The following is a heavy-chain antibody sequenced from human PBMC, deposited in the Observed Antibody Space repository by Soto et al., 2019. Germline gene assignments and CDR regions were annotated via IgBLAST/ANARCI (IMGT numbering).Heavy chain of an antibody. D-gene: IGHD3-10*01. J-gene: IGHJ6*02. CDR2: INHSGST. CDR1: SGSFSGYY. V-gene: IGHV4-34*01. CDR3: ARQLRYYYGSGSYYNDGPYYYYYGMDV. Sequence: SEALSLTCAVYSGSFSGYYWSWIRQPPGKGLEWIGEINHSGSTNYNPSLKSRVTISVDTSKNQFSLKLSSVTAADTAVYYCARQLRYYYGSGSYYNDGPYYYYYGMDVWGQGTTVTVSS.